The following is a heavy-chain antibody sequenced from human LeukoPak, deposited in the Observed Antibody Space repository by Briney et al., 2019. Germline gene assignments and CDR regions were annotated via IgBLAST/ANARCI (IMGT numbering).Heavy chain of an antibody. J-gene: IGHJ4*02. Sequence: SETLSLTCAVYGGSFSGYYWSWIRQPPGKGLEWIGEINHSGSTNYNPSLKSRVTISVDTSKNQFSLKVTSVTAADTAVYYCVRGRLITVVRGVIPFDYWGQGTLVTVSS. D-gene: IGHD3-10*01. CDR3: VRGRLITVVRGVIPFDY. CDR2: INHSGST. CDR1: GGSFSGYY. V-gene: IGHV4-34*01.